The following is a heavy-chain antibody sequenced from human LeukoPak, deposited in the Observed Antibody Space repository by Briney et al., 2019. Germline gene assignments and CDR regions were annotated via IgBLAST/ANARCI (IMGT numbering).Heavy chain of an antibody. D-gene: IGHD3-9*01. Sequence: AAALKTSNKAAGSRFTSYWICWGRPLPGKGLERRGIIYPGGYATNYSPSLHGQVTISADKSISTAYLQWSSLKASDIAMYCCARLSGMSDILTGYYPRPYYFAYWGQGTLVTVSS. J-gene: IGHJ4*02. CDR3: ARLSGMSDILTGYYPRPYYFAY. V-gene: IGHV5-51*01. CDR2: IYPGGYAT. CDR1: GSRFTSYW.